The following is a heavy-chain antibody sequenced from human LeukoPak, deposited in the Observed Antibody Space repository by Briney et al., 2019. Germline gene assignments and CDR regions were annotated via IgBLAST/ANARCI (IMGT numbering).Heavy chain of an antibody. J-gene: IGHJ4*02. V-gene: IGHV4-59*08. CDR3: ARGGTDSSSYYYGGTDFDY. CDR2: IYYSGST. D-gene: IGHD3-22*01. CDR1: GGSISSYY. Sequence: PSETLSLTCTVSGGSISSYYWSWIRQPPGKGLEWIGYIYYSGSTNYNPSLKSRVTISVDTSKNQFSLKLSSVTAADTAVYYCARGGTDSSSYYYGGTDFDYWGQGTLVTVSS.